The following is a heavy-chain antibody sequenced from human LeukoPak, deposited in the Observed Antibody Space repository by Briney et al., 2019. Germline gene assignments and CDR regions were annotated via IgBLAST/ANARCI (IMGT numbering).Heavy chain of an antibody. CDR2: INPSGGST. Sequence: ASVKVSCKASGYTFTSYYMHWVRQAPGQGLEWMGIINPSGGSTSYAQKFQGRVNMTRDTSTSTVFLELSSLRSEDTAVYYCARYPPSGRYDSSAYYSSPSGFGMDVWGQGTTVTVSS. V-gene: IGHV1-46*01. CDR1: GYTFTSYY. J-gene: IGHJ6*02. CDR3: ARYPPSGRYDSSAYYSSPSGFGMDV. D-gene: IGHD3-22*01.